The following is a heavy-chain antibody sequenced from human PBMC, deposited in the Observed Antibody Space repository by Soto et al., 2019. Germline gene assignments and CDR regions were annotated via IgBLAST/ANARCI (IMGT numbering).Heavy chain of an antibody. CDR3: ARRGDLAAAVFEPPSHYYYGMGV. CDR2: ISYDGSNK. V-gene: IGHV3-30-3*01. J-gene: IGHJ6*02. D-gene: IGHD6-13*01. CDR1: GFTFSSYA. Sequence: QVQLVESGGGVVQPGRSLRLSCAAYGFTFSSYAMHWVRQAPGKGLEWVAVISYDGSNKYYADSVKRRFTISRDNSKNRLYLQLNSLSAEETAVYYCARRGDLAAAVFEPPSHYYYGMGVCGQGTTVTVSS.